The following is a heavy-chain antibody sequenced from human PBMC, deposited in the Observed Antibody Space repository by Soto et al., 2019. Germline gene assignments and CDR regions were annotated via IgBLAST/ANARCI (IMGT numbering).Heavy chain of an antibody. V-gene: IGHV1-69*13. CDR3: ARDLHLYYHDSSGPRGNYYGMDV. CDR1: GGTFSSYS. D-gene: IGHD3-22*01. J-gene: IGHJ6*02. Sequence: GASVKVSCKASGGTFSSYSISWVRQAPGQGLEWMGGIIPIFGTANYAQKFQGRVTITADESTSTAYMELSSQRSEDTAVYYCARDLHLYYHDSSGPRGNYYGMDVWGQGTTVTVSS. CDR2: IIPIFGTA.